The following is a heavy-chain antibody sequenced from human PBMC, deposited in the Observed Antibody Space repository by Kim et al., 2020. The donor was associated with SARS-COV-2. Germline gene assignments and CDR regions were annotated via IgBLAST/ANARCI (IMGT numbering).Heavy chain of an antibody. CDR2: K. V-gene: IGHV3-30*01. CDR3: ARGYSGYVPHFDY. D-gene: IGHD5-12*01. Sequence: KYYADSVKRLFTISRDNSKNTLYLQMNSLRVEYTAVYYCARGYSGYVPHFDYWGQGTLVTVSS. J-gene: IGHJ4*02.